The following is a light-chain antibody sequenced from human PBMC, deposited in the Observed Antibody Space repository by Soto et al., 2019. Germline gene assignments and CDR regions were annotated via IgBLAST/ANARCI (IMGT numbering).Light chain of an antibody. V-gene: IGLV2-14*01. Sequence: QSVLTQPASVSGSPGQSITISCTVTSSDVGGYNYVSWYQQHPGKAPKLMIYEVSNRPSGVSNRFSGSKSGNMASLTISGLQAEDEADYYCSSYTSSSTLHVFGTGTKVTVL. CDR3: SSYTSSSTLHV. CDR1: SSDVGGYNY. CDR2: EVS. J-gene: IGLJ1*01.